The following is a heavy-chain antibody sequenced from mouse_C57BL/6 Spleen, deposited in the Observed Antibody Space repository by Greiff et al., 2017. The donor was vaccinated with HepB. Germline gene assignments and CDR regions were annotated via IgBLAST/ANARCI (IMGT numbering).Heavy chain of an antibody. J-gene: IGHJ1*03. CDR1: GFTFSSYA. V-gene: IGHV5-4*01. Sequence: DVQLQESGGGLVKPGGSLKLSCAASGFTFSSYAMSWVRQTPEKRLEWVATISDGGSYTYYPDNVKGRFTISRDNAKNNLYLQMSHLKSEDTAMYYCARDGNYWYFDVWGTGTTVTVSS. CDR2: ISDGGSYT. D-gene: IGHD2-1*01. CDR3: ARDGNYWYFDV.